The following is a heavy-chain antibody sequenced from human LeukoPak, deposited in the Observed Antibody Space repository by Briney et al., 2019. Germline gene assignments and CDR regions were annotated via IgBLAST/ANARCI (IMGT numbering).Heavy chain of an antibody. Sequence: ETLSLTCTVSGGSISSYYWSWIRQPAGKGLEWIGRIYSSGTTNYNPSLKSRVTISVDTSKNQFSLKLNSVTAADTAVYYCARDGYYYDSSGYYQYYFDYWGQGNLVTVSS. V-gene: IGHV4-4*07. CDR1: GGSISSYY. J-gene: IGHJ4*02. CDR2: IYSSGTT. CDR3: ARDGYYYDSSGYYQYYFDY. D-gene: IGHD3-22*01.